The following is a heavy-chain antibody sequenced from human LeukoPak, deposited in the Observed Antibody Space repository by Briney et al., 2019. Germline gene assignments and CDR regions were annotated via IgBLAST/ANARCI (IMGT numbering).Heavy chain of an antibody. CDR2: IYTSGST. CDR1: GGSISSGSYY. J-gene: IGHJ4*02. D-gene: IGHD3-10*01. Sequence: SETLSLTCTDSGGSISSGSYYWSSTRQPAGKGPEWIGRIYTSGSTNYNPSLKSRVTISVDTSKNQFSLKLSSVTAADTAVYYCARGVLLWFGYYFDYWGQGTLVTVSS. V-gene: IGHV4-61*02. CDR3: ARGVLLWFGYYFDY.